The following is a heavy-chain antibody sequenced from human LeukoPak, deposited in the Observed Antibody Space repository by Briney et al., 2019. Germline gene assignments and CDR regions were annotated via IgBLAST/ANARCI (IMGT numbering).Heavy chain of an antibody. CDR1: GFTSSDYT. CDR2: ISVSDDST. V-gene: IGHV3-23*01. D-gene: IGHD2-2*01. CDR3: AKDRYCSSTNCPYDY. Sequence: GGSLRLSCAASGFTSSDYTMNWVRQAPGKGLEWVSGISVSDDSTYYADSVKGRFTMSTDNSNNMLYLQMNSLRAEDTAVYYCAKDRYCSSTNCPYDYWGQGTLVTVSS. J-gene: IGHJ4*02.